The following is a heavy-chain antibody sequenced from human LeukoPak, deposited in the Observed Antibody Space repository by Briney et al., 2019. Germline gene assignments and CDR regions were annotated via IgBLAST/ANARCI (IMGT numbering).Heavy chain of an antibody. CDR3: AREDGVVAATVNWFDP. CDR1: GFTFSSYS. D-gene: IGHD2-15*01. Sequence: PGGSLRLSCAASGFTFSSYSMNWVRQAPGKGLEWVSSISSSSSYIYYADSVKGRFIISRDNAKNSLYLQMDSLRAEDTAVYYCAREDGVVAATVNWFDPWGQGNLVTVSS. CDR2: ISSSSSYI. J-gene: IGHJ5*02. V-gene: IGHV3-21*01.